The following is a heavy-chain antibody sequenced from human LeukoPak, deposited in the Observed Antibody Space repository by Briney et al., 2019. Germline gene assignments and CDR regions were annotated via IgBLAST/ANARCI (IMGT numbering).Heavy chain of an antibody. CDR3: ARGGPRGYDSNAFDI. CDR1: GFTFSSYA. CDR2: ISSSSSYI. V-gene: IGHV3-21*01. D-gene: IGHD3-22*01. J-gene: IGHJ3*02. Sequence: GGSLRLSCAASGFTFSSYAMSWVRQAPGKGLEWVSSISSSSSYIYYADSVKGRFTISRDNAKNSLYLQMNSLRAEDTAVYYCARGGPRGYDSNAFDIWGQGTMVTVSS.